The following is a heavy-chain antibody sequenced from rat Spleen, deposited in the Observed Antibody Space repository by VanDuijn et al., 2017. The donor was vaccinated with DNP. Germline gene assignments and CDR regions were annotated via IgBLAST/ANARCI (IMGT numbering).Heavy chain of an antibody. CDR1: GFTFSDCA. CDR2: IFYDGSTT. J-gene: IGHJ2*01. Sequence: EVQLVESGGGLVQPGRSLKLSCAASGFTFSDCAMAWVRQSPKKGLEWVATIFYDGSTTYYGDSVKGRFTISRDDAKNTLYLQMDSLRSEDTATYYCATHGFGYFDYWGQGVVVTVSS. V-gene: IGHV5-7*01. D-gene: IGHD4-3*01. CDR3: ATHGFGYFDY.